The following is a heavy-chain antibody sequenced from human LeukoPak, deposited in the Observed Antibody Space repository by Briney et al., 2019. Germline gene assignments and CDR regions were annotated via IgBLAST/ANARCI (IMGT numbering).Heavy chain of an antibody. V-gene: IGHV3-30*04. J-gene: IGHJ4*02. CDR1: GFTFSSYA. CDR3: ARSRELLVAGGPFDY. D-gene: IGHD1-26*01. CDR2: ISYDGSNK. Sequence: GGSLRLSCAASGFTFSSYAMHWVRQAPGKGLEWVAVISYDGSNKYYADSVKGRFTISRDNSKNTLYLQMNSLRAEDTAVYYCARSRELLVAGGPFDYWGQGTLVTVSS.